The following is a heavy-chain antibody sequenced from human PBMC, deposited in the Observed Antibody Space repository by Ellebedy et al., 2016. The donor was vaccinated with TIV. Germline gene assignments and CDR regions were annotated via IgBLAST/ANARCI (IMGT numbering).Heavy chain of an antibody. CDR2: IYYSGIT. D-gene: IGHD5-12*01. CDR1: GGSISSGGYY. V-gene: IGHV4-31*03. J-gene: IGHJ4*02. CDR3: STTSGYDSY. Sequence: LRLSXTVSGGSISSGGYYWSWIRQHPGKGLEWIGYIYYSGITYYNPPLKSRVNISIDTSKNQLSLKLNSVTAADTAVYYCSTTSGYDSYWGQGTLVTVSS.